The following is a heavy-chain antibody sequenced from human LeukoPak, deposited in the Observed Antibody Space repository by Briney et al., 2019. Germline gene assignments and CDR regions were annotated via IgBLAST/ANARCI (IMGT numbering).Heavy chain of an antibody. D-gene: IGHD5-18*01. Sequence: GGSLRLSCAASGFTFDDYAMHWVRQAPGKGLEWVSGISWNSGSIGYADSVKGRFTISRDNAKNSLYLQMNSPRAEDMALYYRAKADTAMVKGYFDYWGQGTLVTVSS. CDR3: AKADTAMVKGYFDY. CDR2: ISWNSGSI. V-gene: IGHV3-9*03. CDR1: GFTFDDYA. J-gene: IGHJ4*02.